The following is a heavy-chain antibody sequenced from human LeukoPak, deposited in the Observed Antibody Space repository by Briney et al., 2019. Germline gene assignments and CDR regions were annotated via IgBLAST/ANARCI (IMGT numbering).Heavy chain of an antibody. CDR3: AKLPPPRAKIGYFDY. Sequence: PGGSLRLSCAASGFTFSSYWMSWVRQAPGKGLEWVSYISSSGSTIYYADSVKGRFTISRDNSKNTLYLQMNSLRAEDTAVYYCAKLPPPRAKIGYFDYWGQGTLVTVSS. D-gene: IGHD3-22*01. CDR1: GFTFSSYW. CDR2: ISSSGSTI. V-gene: IGHV3-23*01. J-gene: IGHJ4*02.